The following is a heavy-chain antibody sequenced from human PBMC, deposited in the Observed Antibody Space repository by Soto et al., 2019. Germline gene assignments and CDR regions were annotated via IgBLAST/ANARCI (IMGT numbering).Heavy chain of an antibody. CDR1: LFTFSSSA. V-gene: IGHV3-23*01. CDR2: ISGSGDRT. Sequence: PVWSLRLSWSSSLFTFSSSAMNWVRHSPGKGLEWVSLISGSGDRTYYADSVKGRFTISRDNSESTLYLQMNSLRADDTAVYYCAKDRNLYGPRAFDNWGQGTLVTVSS. J-gene: IGHJ4*02. D-gene: IGHD2-8*01. CDR3: AKDRNLYGPRAFDN.